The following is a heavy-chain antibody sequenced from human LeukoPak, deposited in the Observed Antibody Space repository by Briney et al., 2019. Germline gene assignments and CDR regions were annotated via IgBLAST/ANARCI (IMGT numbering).Heavy chain of an antibody. CDR1: GGSFSGYY. J-gene: IGHJ4*02. CDR3: ARTTYYDYVWGSYRSTPFDY. D-gene: IGHD3-16*02. Sequence: PSETLSLTCAVYGGSFSGYYWSWIRQPPGKGLEWIGEINHSGSTNYNPSLKSRVTISVDTSKNQFSLKLSSVTAADMAVYYCARTTYYDYVWGSYRSTPFDYWGQGTLVTVSS. CDR2: INHSGST. V-gene: IGHV4-34*01.